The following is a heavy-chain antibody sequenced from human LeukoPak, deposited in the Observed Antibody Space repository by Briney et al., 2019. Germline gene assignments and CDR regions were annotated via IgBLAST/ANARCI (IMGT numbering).Heavy chain of an antibody. V-gene: IGHV4-39*07. J-gene: IGHJ4*02. CDR1: GGSISSSSYY. CDR2: IYYSGST. CDR3: ARKGHGGFDY. D-gene: IGHD3-10*01. Sequence: SETLSLTCTVSGGSISSSSYYWGWIRQPPGKGLEWIGSIYYSGSTYYNPSLKSRVTISVDTSKNQFSLKLSSVTAADTAVYYCARKGHGGFDYWGQGTLVTVSS.